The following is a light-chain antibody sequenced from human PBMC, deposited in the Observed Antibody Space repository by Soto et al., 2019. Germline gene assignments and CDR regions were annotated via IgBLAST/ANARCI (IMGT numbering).Light chain of an antibody. J-gene: IGLJ1*01. Sequence: QSVLTQPPSVSGAPGQRVTISCSGSSSNIGAGFDVHWYQQFPGTAPKLLIFGNHNRPSGVPDRFSGSKSGTSASLAITGLQAEDEADYYRQSNDSSLSGFVFGTGTKVTVL. CDR1: SSNIGAGFD. CDR2: GNH. V-gene: IGLV1-40*01. CDR3: QSNDSSLSGFV.